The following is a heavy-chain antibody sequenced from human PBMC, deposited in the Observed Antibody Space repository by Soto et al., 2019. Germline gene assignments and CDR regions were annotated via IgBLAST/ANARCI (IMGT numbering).Heavy chain of an antibody. CDR3: ARGLHSLFDY. CDR2: IWYDGNNK. CDR1: GFTFSNYG. V-gene: IGHV3-33*01. J-gene: IGHJ4*02. Sequence: SLRLSCAPAGFTFSNYGMHWVRQAPGKGLEWVAVIWYDGNNKYYADSVKGRLTISRDNSNNTLHVQMTSQRAEDTAVYYCARGLHSLFDYWGQGTLVNVSS. D-gene: IGHD2-15*01.